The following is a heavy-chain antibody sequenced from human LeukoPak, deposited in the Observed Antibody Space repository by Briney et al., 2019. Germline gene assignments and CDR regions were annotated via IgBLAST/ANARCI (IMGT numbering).Heavy chain of an antibody. J-gene: IGHJ5*02. CDR1: GGSISSSSYY. D-gene: IGHD3-22*01. Sequence: SETLSLTCTVSGGSISSSSYYWSWIRQPPGKGLEWIGYIYYSGSTNYNPSLKSRVTISVDTSKNQFSLKLSSVTAADTAVYYCARDRDYYDSSGTKVGFDPWGQGTLVTVSS. CDR3: ARDRDYYDSSGTKVGFDP. V-gene: IGHV4-61*01. CDR2: IYYSGST.